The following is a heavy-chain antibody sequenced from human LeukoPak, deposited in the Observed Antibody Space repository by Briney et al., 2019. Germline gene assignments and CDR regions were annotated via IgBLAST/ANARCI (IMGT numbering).Heavy chain of an antibody. V-gene: IGHV3-53*01. Sequence: GGSLRLSCAASGFTFSSYGMHWVRQAPGKGLEWVSVIYSGGSTYYADSVKGRFTISRDNSKNTLYLQMNSLRAEDTAVYYCARKGTTVTTILDWFDPWGQGTLVTVSS. CDR1: GFTFSSYG. CDR3: ARKGTTVTTILDWFDP. CDR2: IYSGGST. J-gene: IGHJ5*02. D-gene: IGHD4-17*01.